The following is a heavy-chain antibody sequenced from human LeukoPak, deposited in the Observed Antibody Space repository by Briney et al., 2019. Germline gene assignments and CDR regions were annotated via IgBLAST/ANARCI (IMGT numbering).Heavy chain of an antibody. CDR1: GFTVSSNY. J-gene: IGHJ4*02. CDR3: ARDIQTGSAAAGTVGY. D-gene: IGHD6-13*01. Sequence: GRSLRLSCAASGFTVSSNYMSWVRQAPGKGLEWVSVIYSGGSTYYADSVKGRFTISRGNSKNTLYLQMSSLRAEDTAVYYCARDIQTGSAAAGTVGYWGQGTLVTVSS. V-gene: IGHV3-53*01. CDR2: IYSGGST.